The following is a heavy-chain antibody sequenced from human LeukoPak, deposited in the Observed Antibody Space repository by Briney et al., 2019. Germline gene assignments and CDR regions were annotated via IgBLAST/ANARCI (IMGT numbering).Heavy chain of an antibody. D-gene: IGHD3-10*01. CDR2: IYSGSSS. CDR3: AKEGYAPGVGNWFDP. CDR1: GFTVSSNS. J-gene: IGHJ5*02. Sequence: GGSLRLSCAASGFTVSSNSMNWVRQAPGKGLEWVSVIYSGSSSSYADSVKGRFTISRDNSKNTLYLQMNSLRAEDTAVYYCAKEGYAPGVGNWFDPWGQGTLVTVSS. V-gene: IGHV3-53*01.